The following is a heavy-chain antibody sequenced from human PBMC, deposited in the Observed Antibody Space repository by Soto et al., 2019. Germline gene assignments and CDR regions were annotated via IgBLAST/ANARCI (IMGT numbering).Heavy chain of an antibody. CDR2: IKQDGSEK. J-gene: IGHJ4*02. CDR3: AREPYDYIWGSYRYLYYFDY. V-gene: IGHV3-7*01. Sequence: EVQLVESGGGLVQPGGSLRLSCAASGFTFSSYWMSWVRQAPGKGLEWVANIKQDGSEKYYVDSVKGRFTISRDNAKNSLYLQMNSLRAEDTAVYYCAREPYDYIWGSYRYLYYFDYWGQGTLVTVSS. CDR1: GFTFSSYW. D-gene: IGHD3-16*02.